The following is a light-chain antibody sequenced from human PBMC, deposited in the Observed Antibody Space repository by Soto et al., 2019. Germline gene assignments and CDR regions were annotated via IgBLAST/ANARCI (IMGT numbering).Light chain of an antibody. CDR1: QGISIY. Sequence: DIQMTQSPSSLSASVGDRVTITCRASQGISIYLAWFQQKPGKVPKLLIYAASTLQSGVPSRFSGSGSGTDFTLTISSLPPEDVATYYWQKYNSAPLTFGGGTKVEIK. V-gene: IGKV1-27*01. J-gene: IGKJ4*01. CDR3: QKYNSAPLT. CDR2: AAS.